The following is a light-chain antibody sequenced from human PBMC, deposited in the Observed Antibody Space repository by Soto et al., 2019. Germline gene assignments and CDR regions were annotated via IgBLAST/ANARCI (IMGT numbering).Light chain of an antibody. V-gene: IGLV2-11*01. J-gene: IGLJ2*01. CDR1: SSDVGGYNY. CDR2: DVT. Sequence: QCALTQPRSVSGSPGQSVTISCTGTSSDVGGYNYVSWYQQHPGKAPKLMIYDVTKRPSGVPDRFSGSKSGNTASLTISGLQAEDEADYFCCSYAGSSTFVVFGGGTKLTVL. CDR3: CSYAGSSTFVV.